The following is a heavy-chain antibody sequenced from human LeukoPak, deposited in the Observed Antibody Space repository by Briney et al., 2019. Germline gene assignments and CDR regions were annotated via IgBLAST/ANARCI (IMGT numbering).Heavy chain of an antibody. CDR3: AREKIVVVVAAPGYYYYMDV. CDR1: GGSISSYY. D-gene: IGHD2-15*01. Sequence: SETLSLTCTVSGGSISSYYWSWIRQPAGKGLEWIGRIYTSGSTNYNPSLKSRVTMSVDKSKNQFSLKLSSVTAADTAVYYCAREKIVVVVAAPGYYYYMDVWGKGTTVTVSS. J-gene: IGHJ6*03. V-gene: IGHV4-4*07. CDR2: IYTSGST.